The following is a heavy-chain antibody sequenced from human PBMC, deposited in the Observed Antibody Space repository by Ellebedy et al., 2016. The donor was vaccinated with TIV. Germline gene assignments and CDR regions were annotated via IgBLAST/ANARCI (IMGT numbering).Heavy chain of an antibody. D-gene: IGHD2-8*01. CDR1: GFTFSSYW. J-gene: IGHJ6*02. CDR3: ASEDGPGMDV. Sequence: GESLKISCAASGFTFSSYWMSWVRQAPGKGREWVANIKQDGSEKYYVDSVKGRFTISRDNAKNSLYLKMNSLRVEDTAVYYCASEDGPGMDVWGQGTTVIVSS. CDR2: IKQDGSEK. V-gene: IGHV3-7*03.